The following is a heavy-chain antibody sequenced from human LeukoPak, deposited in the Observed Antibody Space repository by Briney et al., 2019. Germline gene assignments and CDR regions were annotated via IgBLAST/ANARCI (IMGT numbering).Heavy chain of an antibody. D-gene: IGHD3-16*01. CDR3: ARDGGDAGIYFDY. CDR1: GFTFDDYA. J-gene: IGHJ4*02. V-gene: IGHV3-9*01. CDR2: ISWNSGSI. Sequence: GGSLRLSCAASGFTFDDYAMHWVRQAPGKGLEWVSGISWNSGSIGYADSVKGRFTISRDNAKNSLYLQMNSLRAEDTALYYCARDGGDAGIYFDYWGQGALVTVSS.